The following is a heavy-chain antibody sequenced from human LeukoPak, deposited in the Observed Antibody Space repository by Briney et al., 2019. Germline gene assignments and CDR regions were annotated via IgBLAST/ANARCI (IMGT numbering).Heavy chain of an antibody. CDR2: ISAYNGNT. V-gene: IGHV1-18*01. CDR3: ARDGYSSGWFAEYFQH. J-gene: IGHJ1*01. CDR1: GGTFSSYA. D-gene: IGHD6-19*01. Sequence: ASVKVSCKASGGTFSSYAISWVRQAPGQGLEWKGLISAYNGNTNYAQKLQGRVTMTTDTSTSTAYMELRSLRSDDTAVYYCARDGYSSGWFAEYFQHWGQGTLVTVSS.